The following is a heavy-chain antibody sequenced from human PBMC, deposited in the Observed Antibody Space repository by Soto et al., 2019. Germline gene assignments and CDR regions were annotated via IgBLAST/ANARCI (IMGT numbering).Heavy chain of an antibody. CDR2: ISGSGDST. CDR1: GFSFSSYA. D-gene: IGHD5-12*01. V-gene: IGHV3-23*01. J-gene: IGHJ4*02. Sequence: EVQLLESGGGLVQPGGSLRLSCAGSGFSFSSYAMNWVRQAPGKGLEWVSGISGSGDSTHFADSVKGRFTISRDNSKNTVYLQMSGLRAEDRAVYYCARARWLQGAGGGSDYWGQGTLVTVSS. CDR3: ARARWLQGAGGGSDY.